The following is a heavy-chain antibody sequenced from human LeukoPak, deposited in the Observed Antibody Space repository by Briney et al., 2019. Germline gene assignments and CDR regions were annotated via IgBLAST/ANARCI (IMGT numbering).Heavy chain of an antibody. D-gene: IGHD1-1*01. J-gene: IGHJ4*02. V-gene: IGHV3-23*01. CDR1: GFTFSNYA. CDR2: ISGSGGTT. CDR3: RRGSGSTVAATGTDHFQY. Sequence: PGGSLRLSCGASGFTFSNYAMSWVRQAPGKGLEWVSGISGSGGTTYYADSERGRFTISRDNSNNTLVLQMNRLRAEDTAVYSGRRGSGSTVAATGTDHFQYGREGTLVTASS.